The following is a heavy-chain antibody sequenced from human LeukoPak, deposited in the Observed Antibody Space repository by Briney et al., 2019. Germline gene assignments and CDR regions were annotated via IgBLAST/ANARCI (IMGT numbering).Heavy chain of an antibody. D-gene: IGHD5-12*01. CDR1: GGSISSDDYY. Sequence: KPSQTLSLTCTVSGGSISSDDYYWSWIRQPPGKGLEWIGHITYSGSTDYSPSLRSRVTMSVDTSKNQFSLKLNSVTAAETAMYFCARGGVGGYDYSDSWGQGTLVAVSS. CDR2: ITYSGST. J-gene: IGHJ4*02. V-gene: IGHV4-30-4*01. CDR3: ARGGVGGYDYSDS.